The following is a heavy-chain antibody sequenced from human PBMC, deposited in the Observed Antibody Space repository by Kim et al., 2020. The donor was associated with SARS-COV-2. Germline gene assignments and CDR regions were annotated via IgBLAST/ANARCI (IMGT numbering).Heavy chain of an antibody. J-gene: IGHJ4*02. CDR3: AREGSLGRVGIDY. D-gene: IGHD3-16*01. Sequence: YGEAVKRRFTISRDNAQNSMYLEMNSMRAEDTAVYYCAREGSLGRVGIDYWGQGTLVTVSS. V-gene: IGHV3-11*05.